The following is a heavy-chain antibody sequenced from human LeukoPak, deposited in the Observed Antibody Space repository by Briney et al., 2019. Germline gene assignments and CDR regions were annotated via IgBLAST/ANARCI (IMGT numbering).Heavy chain of an antibody. D-gene: IGHD3-16*01. Sequence: PSETLSLTCTVSDDSISDYYRGWIRQPPGKGLEWIGYFYNGGRSTHNPSLKSRVTISADTSKNHSSLKLNSVTTADTAVYYCTRGAGWLIDYWGQGILVTVSS. CDR1: DDSISDYY. V-gene: IGHV4-59*01. CDR2: FYNGGRS. CDR3: TRGAGWLIDY. J-gene: IGHJ4*02.